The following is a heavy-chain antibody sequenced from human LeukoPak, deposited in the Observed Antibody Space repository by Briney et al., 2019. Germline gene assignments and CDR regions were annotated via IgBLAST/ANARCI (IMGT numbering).Heavy chain of an antibody. CDR2: ISYDGSNK. CDR1: GFTFSSYA. J-gene: IGHJ4*02. D-gene: IGHD1-14*01. CDR3: AKSRYPDY. V-gene: IGHV3-30*18. Sequence: GGSLRLSCAASGFTFSSYAMSWVRQAPGKGLEWVAVISYDGSNKYYADSVKGRFTISRDNSKNTLYLQMNSLRAEDTAVYYCAKSRYPDYWGQGTLVTVSS.